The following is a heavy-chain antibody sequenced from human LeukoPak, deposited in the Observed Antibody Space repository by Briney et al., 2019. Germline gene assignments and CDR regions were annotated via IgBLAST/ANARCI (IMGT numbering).Heavy chain of an antibody. J-gene: IGHJ4*02. CDR3: ATGDVYGSGSYSFDY. CDR1: GNTLTELS. D-gene: IGHD3-10*01. V-gene: IGHV1-24*01. CDR2: FDPEDDET. Sequence: ASVKVSCKVSGNTLTELSMHWVRQAPGKGLEWMGGFDPEDDETIYAQKFQGRVTMTEDTSTDTAYMELSSLRSEDTAVYYCATGDVYGSGSYSFDYWGQGTLVTVSS.